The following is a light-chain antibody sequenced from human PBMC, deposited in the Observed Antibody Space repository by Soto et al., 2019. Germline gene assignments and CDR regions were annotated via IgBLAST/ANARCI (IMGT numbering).Light chain of an antibody. Sequence: EIVMTQSPATLSVSPGERATLSCRASQSVTNNLAWYQQKLGQAPRLLIYGASSRATGIPDRFSGSGSGTDFTLTISRLEPEDFAVYYCQQYDSPWTFGQGTKVDIK. CDR2: GAS. CDR3: QQYDSPWT. J-gene: IGKJ1*01. V-gene: IGKV3-20*01. CDR1: QSVTNN.